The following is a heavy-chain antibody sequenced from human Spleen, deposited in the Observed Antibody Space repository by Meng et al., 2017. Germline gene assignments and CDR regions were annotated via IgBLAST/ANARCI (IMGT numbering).Heavy chain of an antibody. V-gene: IGHV3-23*01. J-gene: IGHJ4*02. Sequence: GESLKISCAASGFTFSSYAMHWVRQAPGKGLEWVSDISGGGGSTYSADSVKGRFTISRDNSKNTLYLQMNSLRAEDTALYYCAKSRGYGDSPCDYWGQGTLVTVSS. CDR3: AKSRGYGDSPCDY. CDR2: ISGGGGST. CDR1: GFTFSSYA. D-gene: IGHD2-15*01.